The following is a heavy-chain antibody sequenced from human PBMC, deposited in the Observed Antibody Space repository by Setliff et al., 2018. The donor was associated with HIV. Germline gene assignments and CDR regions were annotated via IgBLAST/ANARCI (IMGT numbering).Heavy chain of an antibody. J-gene: IGHJ3*02. CDR3: ARGQGCGGGCHYAFEM. D-gene: IGHD2-21*02. CDR1: GGSFTTYY. V-gene: IGHV4-34*01. CDR2: NNHGGST. Sequence: SETLSLTCAVYGGSFTTYYWSWIRQTPGKGLEWIGENNHGGSTNYNPSLKSRVTISVDTSKNQFSLKLSSVTAADTAVYYCARGQGCGGGCHYAFEMWGQGTMVTVSS.